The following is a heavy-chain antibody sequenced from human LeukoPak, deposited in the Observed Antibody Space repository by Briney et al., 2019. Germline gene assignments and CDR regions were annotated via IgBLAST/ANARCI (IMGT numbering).Heavy chain of an antibody. V-gene: IGHV3-30-3*01. D-gene: IGHD3-22*01. CDR1: GFTFSSYA. CDR3: ASSCRHYYDSSSYYCPLDY. Sequence: GGSLRLSCAASGFTFSSYAMHWVRQAPGKGLEWVAVISYDGSNKYYADSVKGRFTISRDNSKNTLYLQMNSLRAEDTAVYYCASSCRHYYDSSSYYCPLDYWGQGTLVTVSS. J-gene: IGHJ4*02. CDR2: ISYDGSNK.